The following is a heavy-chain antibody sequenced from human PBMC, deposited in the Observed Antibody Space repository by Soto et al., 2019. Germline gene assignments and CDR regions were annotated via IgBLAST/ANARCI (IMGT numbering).Heavy chain of an antibody. CDR3: ARVVRQSAFDI. CDR1: GGSCSGYD. V-gene: IGHV4-34*01. CDR2: INHSGST. Sequence: SETLSLTCAVYGGSCSGYDWSWIRQPPGKGLEWIGEINHSGSTNYNPSLKSRVTISVDTSKNQFSLKLSSVTAADTAVYYCARVVRQSAFDIWGQGTMVTV. D-gene: IGHD1-26*01. J-gene: IGHJ3*02.